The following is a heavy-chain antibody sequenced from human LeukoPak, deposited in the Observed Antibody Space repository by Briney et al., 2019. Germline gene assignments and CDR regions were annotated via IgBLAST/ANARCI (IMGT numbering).Heavy chain of an antibody. CDR3: ARDPMTTNTFYFDF. CDR2: IWYDGSDK. J-gene: IGHJ4*02. CDR1: GFTFSNYG. D-gene: IGHD4-17*01. V-gene: IGHV3-33*01. Sequence: PGRSLRLSCAASGFTFSNYGMHWVRQAPGKGLEWVAVIWYDGSDKYYADSVKGRFTIPRDNSKNTLYLQMNSLRAEDTSVYYCARDPMTTNTFYFDFWGQGTLVTVSS.